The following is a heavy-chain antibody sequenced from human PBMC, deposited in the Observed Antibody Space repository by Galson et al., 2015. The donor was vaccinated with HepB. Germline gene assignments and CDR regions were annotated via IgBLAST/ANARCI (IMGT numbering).Heavy chain of an antibody. CDR3: TRDHGDGYVNSYYSGDMDV. D-gene: IGHD5-24*01. Sequence: SLRLSCAASAFNVSANYMSWVRQAPGKGLEWVSTIFRDGSTSYYAAFKGGFTIFTNNSNKTTLLQMNSLRGEDTAVNYCTRDHGDGYVNSYYSGDMDVWGQGTTVTVSS. CDR1: AFNVSANY. V-gene: IGHV3-66*01. J-gene: IGHJ6*02. CDR2: IFRDGST.